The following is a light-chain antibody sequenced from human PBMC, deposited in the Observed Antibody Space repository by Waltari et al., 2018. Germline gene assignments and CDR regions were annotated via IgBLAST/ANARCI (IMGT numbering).Light chain of an antibody. Sequence: SYVLTQPPSLSVAPGPPARLTCGANNIGGKGVQWYQQKAGQAPILVVYDNNDRPSEIPERISGSNSGNTATLTITRVEAGDEADYFCQVWDSSSDQVVFGGGTKLTVL. CDR1: NIGGKG. J-gene: IGLJ2*01. V-gene: IGLV3-21*02. CDR2: DNN. CDR3: QVWDSSSDQVV.